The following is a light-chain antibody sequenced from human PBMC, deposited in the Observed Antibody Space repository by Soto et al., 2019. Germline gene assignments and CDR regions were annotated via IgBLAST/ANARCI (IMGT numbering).Light chain of an antibody. CDR3: CSYAGSNNLKV. Sequence: QSVLTQPPSASGSPGQSVTISCTGTSSDVGGYNYVSWYQQHPGKAPKLMIYEVTKRPSGVPDRFSGSKSGNTASLTVPGLQAEDEADYYCCSYAGSNNLKVFGTGTKVTVL. CDR1: SSDVGGYNY. V-gene: IGLV2-8*01. J-gene: IGLJ1*01. CDR2: EVT.